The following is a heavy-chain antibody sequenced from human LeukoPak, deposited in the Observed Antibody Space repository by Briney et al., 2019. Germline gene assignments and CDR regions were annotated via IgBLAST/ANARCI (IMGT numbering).Heavy chain of an antibody. CDR1: GFTFSSYW. CDR2: IKQDGSEK. J-gene: IGHJ4*02. D-gene: IGHD3-22*01. Sequence: RPGGSLRLSCAASGFTFSSYWMHWVGQAPGKGLEWVANIKQDGSEKYYVDSVKGRFTISRDNAKNSLYLQMNSLRAEDTDVYSCVRDGDTSVYTNWGQGTLVTVSS. CDR3: VRDGDTSVYTN. V-gene: IGHV3-7*01.